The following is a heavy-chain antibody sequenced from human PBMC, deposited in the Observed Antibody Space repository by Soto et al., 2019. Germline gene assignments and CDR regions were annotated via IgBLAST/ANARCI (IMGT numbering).Heavy chain of an antibody. CDR1: GDSVASNRAA. CDR3: ARVFVSSDYVWGSYLGSCPHDPFAI. D-gene: IGHD3-16*01. CDR2: TYYRSKWYN. V-gene: IGHV6-1*01. J-gene: IGHJ3*02. Sequence: SQTLSRTCAISGDSVASNRAAWNWIRQSPSRGLEWLGRTYYRSKWYNDYAVSVKSRITINPDTSKNQFSLQLNSVTPEDTAVYYCARVFVSSDYVWGSYLGSCPHDPFAIRGQGTMDTVSS.